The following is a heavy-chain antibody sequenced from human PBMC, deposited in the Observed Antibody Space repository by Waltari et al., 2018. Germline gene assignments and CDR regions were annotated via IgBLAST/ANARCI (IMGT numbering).Heavy chain of an antibody. CDR1: GYTLTELS. V-gene: IGHV1-24*01. J-gene: IGHJ6*02. CDR3: ARAHEAVAGDYYYYYGMDV. CDR2: FDPKYSET. Sequence: QVQLVQSGAEVKKPGASVKVSCKVSGYTLTELSMHWVRQAPGKGLEWMGGFDPKYSETINSQKVQGRGTMTEDTSTDTAYMELSRLRSDDTAVYYCARAHEAVAGDYYYYYGMDVWGQGTTVTVSS. D-gene: IGHD6-19*01.